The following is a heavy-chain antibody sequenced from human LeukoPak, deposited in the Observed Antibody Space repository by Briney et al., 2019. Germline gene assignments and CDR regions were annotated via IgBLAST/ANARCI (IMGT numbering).Heavy chain of an antibody. J-gene: IGHJ6*03. CDR3: ARVTVLLWFGETSDYYYMDV. Sequence: PGGSLRLSCAASGFTFSTYSTNWVRRAPGKGLEWVSSISSSSSYMYYADSVKGRFTISRDNAKNSLYLQMNSLRAEDTAVYYCARVTVLLWFGETSDYYYMDVWGKGTTVTVSS. V-gene: IGHV3-21*01. D-gene: IGHD3-10*01. CDR2: ISSSSSYM. CDR1: GFTFSTYS.